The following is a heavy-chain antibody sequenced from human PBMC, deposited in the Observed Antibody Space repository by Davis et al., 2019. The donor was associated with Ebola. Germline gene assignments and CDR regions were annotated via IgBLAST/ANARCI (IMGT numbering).Heavy chain of an antibody. CDR1: GYTFTSYA. D-gene: IGHD6-19*01. CDR2: INAGNGNT. CDR3: ARDREMAVAGTGGY. V-gene: IGHV1-3*01. J-gene: IGHJ4*02. Sequence: AASVKVSCKASGYTFTSYAMHWVRQAPGQRLEWMGWINAGNGNTKYSQKFQGRVTMTTDTSTSTAYMELRSLRSDDTAVYYCARDREMAVAGTGGYWGQGTLVTVSS.